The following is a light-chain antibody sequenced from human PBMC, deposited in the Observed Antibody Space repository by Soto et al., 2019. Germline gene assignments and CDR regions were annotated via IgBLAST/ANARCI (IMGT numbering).Light chain of an antibody. CDR3: SSKTSSRTPFV. J-gene: IGLJ1*01. V-gene: IGLV2-14*01. CDR1: SSDVGGYNY. CDR2: EVN. Sequence: QSVLTQPASVSGSPGQSITISCTGTSSDVGGYNYVPWYQQHPGNAPRLMIYEVNNRPSGVPNRCSGSKSGNTASLTISGLQAEDEADYYCSSKTSSRTPFVFGTGTKVTVL.